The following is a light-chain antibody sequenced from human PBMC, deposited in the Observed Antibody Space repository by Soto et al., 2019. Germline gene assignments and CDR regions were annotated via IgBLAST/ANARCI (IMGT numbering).Light chain of an antibody. J-gene: IGKJ1*01. CDR2: GAS. CDR1: QSVRSN. V-gene: IGKV3-15*01. Sequence: EIVMTQSPATLSVSPGERATLSRRASQSVRSNLAWYQRSPGQAPRLLIYGASTRATGIPARFSGSGSGTEFTLTISSLQSEDSATYYCQQYNNWPPWTFGQGTKVDIK. CDR3: QQYNNWPPWT.